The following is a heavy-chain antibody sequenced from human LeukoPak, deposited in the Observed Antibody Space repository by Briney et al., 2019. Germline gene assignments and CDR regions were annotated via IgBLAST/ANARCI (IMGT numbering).Heavy chain of an antibody. D-gene: IGHD3-10*01. Sequence: PGGSLRLSCAASGFTFSSYAMSWVRQAPGKGLEWVSAISGSGGSTYYADSVKGRFTISRDNSKNTLYLQMNSLRAEDTAVYYCAKEGIRYYGSGSPNYFDYWGQGTLVTVSS. CDR1: GFTFSSYA. CDR3: AKEGIRYYGSGSPNYFDY. CDR2: ISGSGGST. J-gene: IGHJ4*02. V-gene: IGHV3-23*01.